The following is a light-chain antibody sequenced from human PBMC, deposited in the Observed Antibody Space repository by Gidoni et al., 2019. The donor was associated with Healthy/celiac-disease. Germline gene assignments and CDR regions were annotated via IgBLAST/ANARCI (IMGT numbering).Light chain of an antibody. CDR2: DAS. CDR1: QSVSSY. V-gene: IGKV3-11*01. CDR3: QQRSDWSRYT. Sequence: IVLTQSPATLSLSPGERATLSCSASQSVSSYLAWYQQKPGQAPRLRIYDASNRATGIPARFSGSGSGTDFTLTISSLEPEDLAVYYCQQRSDWSRYTFGQGTKLEIK. J-gene: IGKJ2*01.